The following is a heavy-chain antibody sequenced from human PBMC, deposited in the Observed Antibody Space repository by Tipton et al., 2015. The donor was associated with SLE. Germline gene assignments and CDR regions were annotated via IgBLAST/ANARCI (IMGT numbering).Heavy chain of an antibody. V-gene: IGHV4-34*01. D-gene: IGHD2-2*01. Sequence: TPSLTCDVYGGSFSDYYWGWIRQPPGKGLEWIGEINDSGTTHYNPSLKSRVTISLDTSENQFSLKLTSMTAADTAVYYCARAEGYCGSKTNCYERRWIDPWGQGTLVTVSS. J-gene: IGHJ5*02. CDR3: ARAEGYCGSKTNCYERRWIDP. CDR2: INDSGTT. CDR1: GGSFSDYY.